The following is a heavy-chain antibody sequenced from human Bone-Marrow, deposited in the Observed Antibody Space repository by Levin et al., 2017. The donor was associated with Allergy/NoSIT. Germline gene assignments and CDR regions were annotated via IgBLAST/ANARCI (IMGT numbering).Heavy chain of an antibody. Sequence: AGGSLRLSCAASGFTFSGYSMNWVRQAPGKGLEWVSYISNRSDAMYYADSVKGRFTISRDNAKKSLYLQMNSLRDEDTAVYYCARGYCSGGSCHQEGYWGQGTLVTVSS. V-gene: IGHV3-48*02. D-gene: IGHD2-15*01. J-gene: IGHJ4*02. CDR2: ISNRSDAM. CDR1: GFTFSGYS. CDR3: ARGYCSGGSCHQEGY.